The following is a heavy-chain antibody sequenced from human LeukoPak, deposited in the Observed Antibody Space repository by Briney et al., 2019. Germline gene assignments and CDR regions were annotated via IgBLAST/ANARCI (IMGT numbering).Heavy chain of an antibody. J-gene: IGHJ4*02. Sequence: GGSLRLSCAASGFTFSSYAMSWVRQAPGKGLEWVAVISYDGSNKYYADSVKGRFTISRDNSKNTLYLQMNSLRAEDTAVYYCARDRRYCSSTSCSPTITKYYFDYWGQGTLVTVSS. D-gene: IGHD2-2*01. CDR2: ISYDGSNK. V-gene: IGHV3-30-3*01. CDR3: ARDRRYCSSTSCSPTITKYYFDY. CDR1: GFTFSSYA.